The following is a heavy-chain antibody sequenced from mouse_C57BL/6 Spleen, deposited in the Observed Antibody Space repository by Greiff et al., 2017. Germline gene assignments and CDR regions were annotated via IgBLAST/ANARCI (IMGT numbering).Heavy chain of an antibody. CDR1: GFTFSDYG. CDR2: LSSGSSTI. V-gene: IGHV5-17*01. Sequence: EVNVVESGGGLVKPGGSLKLSCAASGFTFSDYGMHWVRQAPVKGLEWVAYLSSGSSTIYYTDTVKGRFTFSRDNAKNTLFLQMTSLRSEDTVIYCCRTSGDNAWLAYWGQGTLVTVSA. CDR3: RTSGDNAWLAY. D-gene: IGHD2-13*01. J-gene: IGHJ3*01.